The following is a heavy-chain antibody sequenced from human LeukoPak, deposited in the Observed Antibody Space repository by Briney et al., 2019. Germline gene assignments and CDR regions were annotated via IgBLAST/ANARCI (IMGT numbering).Heavy chain of an antibody. D-gene: IGHD6-13*01. V-gene: IGHV4-59*12. CDR1: GGSISSYY. J-gene: IGHJ6*02. CDR2: IYYSGST. Sequence: PSETLSLTCTVSGGSISSYYWSWIRQPPGKGLEWIGYIYYSGSTNYNPSLKSRVTISVDTSKNQFSLKLSSVTAADTAVYYCARGAAAAGTHIYYYGMDVWGQGTTVTVSS. CDR3: ARGAAAAGTHIYYYGMDV.